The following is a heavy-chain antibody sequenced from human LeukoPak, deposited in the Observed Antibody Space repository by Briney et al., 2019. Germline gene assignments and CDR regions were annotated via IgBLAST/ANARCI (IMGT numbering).Heavy chain of an antibody. D-gene: IGHD6-19*01. CDR1: GYTFTNHG. CDR3: AKGATGWSRDY. J-gene: IGHJ4*02. CDR2: ISATNGNT. V-gene: IGHV1-18*01. Sequence: ASVTVSCKASGYTFTNHGISWLRQAPGQGLEWMGWISATNGNTYYAQNLQGRVTMTTDTSTSTAYMELRDLRSDDTAVYYCAKGATGWSRDYWGQGTLVTVSS.